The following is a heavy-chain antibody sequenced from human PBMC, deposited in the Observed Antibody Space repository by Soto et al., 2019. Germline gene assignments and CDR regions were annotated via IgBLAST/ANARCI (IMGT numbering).Heavy chain of an antibody. V-gene: IGHV3-48*03. CDR1: GFTFSTYE. D-gene: IGHD3-16*01. Sequence: SLRLSCAASGFTFSTYEFNWVRQAPGEGLEWVSYISTSGGITYYADSVKGRFTVSRDNAKNSLYLQVNGLRAEDTAVYYCARGSFGPDYGMDVWGQGTTVTVSS. J-gene: IGHJ6*02. CDR3: ARGSFGPDYGMDV. CDR2: ISTSGGIT.